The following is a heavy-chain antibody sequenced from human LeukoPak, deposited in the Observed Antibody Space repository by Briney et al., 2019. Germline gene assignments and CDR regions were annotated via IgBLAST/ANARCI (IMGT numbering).Heavy chain of an antibody. J-gene: IGHJ3*02. V-gene: IGHV3-30*03. CDR1: GFTFSSYG. CDR3: TTPRGAFDI. Sequence: GGSLRLSCAASGFTFSSYGMHWVRQAPGKGLEWVAVISYDGSNKYYADSVKGRFTISRDNSKNTLYLQMNSLRAEDTAVYYCTTPRGAFDIWGQGTMVTVSS. CDR2: ISYDGSNK.